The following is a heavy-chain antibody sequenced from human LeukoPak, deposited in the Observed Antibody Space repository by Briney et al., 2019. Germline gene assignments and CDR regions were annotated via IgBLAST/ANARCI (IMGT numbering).Heavy chain of an antibody. Sequence: ASVKVSCKASGYTFPNYGVGWVRQAPGQGLEWMGWISAHNGNTNYAQKLQGRVTMTTDTSTSTAYMELRSLRSDDTAVYYCARRNHYFDYWGQGTLVTVSS. CDR2: ISAHNGNT. V-gene: IGHV1-18*01. J-gene: IGHJ4*02. CDR1: GYTFPNYG. CDR3: ARRNHYFDY. D-gene: IGHD1-14*01.